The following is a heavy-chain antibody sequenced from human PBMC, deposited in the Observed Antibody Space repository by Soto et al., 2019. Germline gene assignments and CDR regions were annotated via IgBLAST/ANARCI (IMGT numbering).Heavy chain of an antibody. CDR3: VRELGLAY. V-gene: IGHV1-18*01. CDR1: GYSFTSYG. CDR2: ISAYNGDT. J-gene: IGHJ4*02. D-gene: IGHD7-27*01. Sequence: ASVKVSCKASGYSFTSYGISWVRQAPGQGLEWMGWISAYNGDTNYAQKFQGRVTMTTDTSTNTAYMELRSLRVEDTAVYYCVRELGLAYWGQGALVTVSS.